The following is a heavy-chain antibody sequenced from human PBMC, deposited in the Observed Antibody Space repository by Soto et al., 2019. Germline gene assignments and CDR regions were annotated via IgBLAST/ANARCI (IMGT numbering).Heavy chain of an antibody. V-gene: IGHV3-74*01. CDR1: GFPLSNYW. CDR3: TRVVDGSAGEFDY. CDR2: IGSSGGGT. D-gene: IGHD3-10*01. Sequence: PGESLKISCAASGFPLSNYWMHWVRQAPGEGLVWVSRIGSSGGGTAYADSVKGRFTISRDNAKNKLYLQMNSLRAEDTAVYFCTRVVDGSAGEFDYWGQGTLVTVSS. J-gene: IGHJ4*02.